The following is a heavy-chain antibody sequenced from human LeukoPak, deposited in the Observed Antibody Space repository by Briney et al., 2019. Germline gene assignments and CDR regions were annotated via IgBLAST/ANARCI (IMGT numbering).Heavy chain of an antibody. CDR2: INPNSGGT. V-gene: IGHV1-2*02. J-gene: IGHJ4*02. Sequence: ASVKVSCKASGYTLTGYYMHWVRQAPGQGLEWMGWINPNSGGTNYAQKLQGRVTMTRDTSISTAYMELSRLRSDDTAVYYCARPGLDWNDVNYLDYWGQGTLVTVSS. D-gene: IGHD1-1*01. CDR1: GYTLTGYY. CDR3: ARPGLDWNDVNYLDY.